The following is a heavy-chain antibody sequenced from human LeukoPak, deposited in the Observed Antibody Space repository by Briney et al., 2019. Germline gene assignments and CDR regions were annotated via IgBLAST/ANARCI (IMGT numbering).Heavy chain of an antibody. J-gene: IGHJ6*04. D-gene: IGHD3-10*02. V-gene: IGHV3-48*04. CDR3: AELGITMIGGV. Sequence: GGSLRLSCAASGFTFSSYWMSWVRQAPGKGLEWVSYISSSGSTIYYTDSVKGRFTISRDNAKNSLYPQMNSLRAEDTAVYYCAELGITMIGGVWGKGTTVTISS. CDR2: ISSSGSTI. CDR1: GFTFSSYW.